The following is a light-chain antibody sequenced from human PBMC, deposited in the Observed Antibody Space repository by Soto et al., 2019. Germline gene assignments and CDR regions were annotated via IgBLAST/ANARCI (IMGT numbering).Light chain of an antibody. V-gene: IGLV2-11*01. CDR3: CSYAGSYTYVV. Sequence: QSALTQPRSVSGSPGQSVTISCTGTSSDDGGYNYVSWYQQHPGKAPKLMIFDVTKRPSGVPDRFSGSKSGTTASLTLSGLQAEDEADYYCCSYAGSYTYVVFGGGTKLTVL. CDR1: SSDDGGYNY. CDR2: DVT. J-gene: IGLJ2*01.